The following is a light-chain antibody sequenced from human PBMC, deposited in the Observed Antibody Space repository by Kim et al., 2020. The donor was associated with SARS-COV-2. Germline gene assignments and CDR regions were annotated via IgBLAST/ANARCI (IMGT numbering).Light chain of an antibody. V-gene: IGLV3-1*01. CDR1: KLGDKY. CDR3: QAWDSSTALNWV. J-gene: IGLJ3*02. Sequence: PGQTASITCSGDKLGDKYACWYQQKPGQSPVLVIYQDSKRPSGIPERFSGSNSGNTATLTISGTQAMDEADYYCQAWDSSTALNWVFGGGTKLTVL. CDR2: QDS.